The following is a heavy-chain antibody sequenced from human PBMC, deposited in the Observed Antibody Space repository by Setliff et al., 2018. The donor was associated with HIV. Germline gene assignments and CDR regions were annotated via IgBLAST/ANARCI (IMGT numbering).Heavy chain of an antibody. V-gene: IGHV1-69*01. Sequence: DPGQGLEWMGGVIPSFATANYAQKFQGRITITADELTSTVYMDLNSLKSEDSAVYYCANPHDGGAFDVWGQGTAVTVSS. CDR3: ANPHDGGAFDV. J-gene: IGHJ3*01. D-gene: IGHD1-1*01. CDR2: VIPSFATA.